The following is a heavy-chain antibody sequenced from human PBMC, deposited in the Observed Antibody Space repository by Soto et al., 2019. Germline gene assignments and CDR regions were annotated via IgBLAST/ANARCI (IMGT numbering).Heavy chain of an antibody. J-gene: IGHJ1*01. CDR2: INTNTGNP. V-gene: IGHV7-4-1*01. D-gene: IGHD6-13*01. CDR3: AIETRIAAAGTRCFQH. CDR1: GYTFTSYA. Sequence: ASVKVSCKASGYTFTSYAMNWVRQAPGQGLEWMGWINTNTGNPTYAQGFTGRFVFSLDTSVSTAYLQICSLKAEDTAVYYCAIETRIAAAGTRCFQHWGQGTLVTVSS.